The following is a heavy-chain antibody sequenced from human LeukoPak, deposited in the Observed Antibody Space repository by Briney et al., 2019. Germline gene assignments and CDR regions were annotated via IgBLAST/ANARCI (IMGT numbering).Heavy chain of an antibody. V-gene: IGHV3-74*01. D-gene: IGHD1-14*01. J-gene: IGHJ4*02. Sequence: PGGSLRLSCAASGFTFGPFWMHWVRQAPGKGLAWVSRINSDGRTTNYADSVKGRFTISRDNAKNMVYLQMNSLRVEDTAVYYCVRDQGRYFFDYWGQGTLVTVSS. CDR1: GFTFGPFW. CDR3: VRDQGRYFFDY. CDR2: INSDGRTT.